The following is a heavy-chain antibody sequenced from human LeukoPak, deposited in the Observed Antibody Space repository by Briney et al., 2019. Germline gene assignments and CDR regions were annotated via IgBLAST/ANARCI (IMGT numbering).Heavy chain of an antibody. CDR3: ARGWGYYAPRRYFDY. CDR1: GGSFSGYY. J-gene: IGHJ4*02. CDR2: INHSGST. D-gene: IGHD2-2*01. Sequence: SETLSLTCAVYGGSFSGYYWSWIRQPPGKGLEWIGEINHSGSTNYNPSLKSRVTISVDTSKNQFSLKLSSVTAADTAVYYCARGWGYYAPRRYFDYWGQGTLVTVSS. V-gene: IGHV4-34*01.